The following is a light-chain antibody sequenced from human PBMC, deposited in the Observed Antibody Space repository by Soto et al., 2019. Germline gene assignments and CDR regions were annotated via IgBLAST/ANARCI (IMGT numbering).Light chain of an antibody. CDR2: EAS. V-gene: IGKV1-33*01. CDR3: QQCDDFIT. Sequence: DIQMTQSPSSLSASVGDRVTITCQASQDIKNYLNWYQQKPGKAPKLLIYEASNLETGVPSRFSGSGSGRSFTFSISSLQPEDIATYYCQQCDDFITFGGGTKVEI. J-gene: IGKJ4*01. CDR1: QDIKNY.